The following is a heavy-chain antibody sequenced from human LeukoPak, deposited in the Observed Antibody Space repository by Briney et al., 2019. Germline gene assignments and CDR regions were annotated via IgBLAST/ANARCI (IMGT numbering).Heavy chain of an antibody. V-gene: IGHV3-74*01. CDR3: DSSSFYGDSCFDY. CDR2: INSDGSST. Sequence: GGSLRLSCAASGFSFSSYWMHWVRQAPGKGLVWVSRINSDGSSTSYADSVKGRFTISRDKYKTTVYLQMNSLRAEDTAVYYYDSSSFYGDSCFDYWGQGILVTVSS. J-gene: IGHJ4*02. D-gene: IGHD3-22*01. CDR1: GFSFSSYW.